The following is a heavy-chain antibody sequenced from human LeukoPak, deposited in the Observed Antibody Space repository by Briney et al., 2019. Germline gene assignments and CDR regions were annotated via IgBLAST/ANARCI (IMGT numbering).Heavy chain of an antibody. Sequence: GGSLRLSCAASGFTFSSYGMHWVRQAPGKGLEWVAVIWYDGSNKYYADSVKGRFTISRDNSKNTLYLQMNSLRAEDTAVYYCARSILLNNYYYYSMDVWGQGTTVTVSS. CDR1: GFTFSSYG. J-gene: IGHJ6*02. V-gene: IGHV3-33*01. D-gene: IGHD1/OR15-1a*01. CDR3: ARSILLNNYYYYSMDV. CDR2: IWYDGSNK.